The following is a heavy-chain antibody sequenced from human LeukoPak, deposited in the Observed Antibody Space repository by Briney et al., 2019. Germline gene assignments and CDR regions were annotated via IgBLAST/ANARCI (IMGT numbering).Heavy chain of an antibody. Sequence: GGSLRLSCAASGFSVSNNYMSWVRQVPGKGLEWLSVIYVGGTIYYADSVKGRFTISRDKSRNMVYLQMNSLRVEDTALYYCARWGEGYCSDTTCYTGIDYWGQGTLVTVSS. CDR1: GFSVSNNY. D-gene: IGHD2-2*02. CDR2: IYVGGTI. V-gene: IGHV3-53*01. CDR3: ARWGEGYCSDTTCYTGIDY. J-gene: IGHJ4*02.